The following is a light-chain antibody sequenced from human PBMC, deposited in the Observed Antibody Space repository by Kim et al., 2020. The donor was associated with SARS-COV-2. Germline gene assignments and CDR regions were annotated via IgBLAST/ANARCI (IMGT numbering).Light chain of an antibody. CDR1: QSVSSS. CDR3: QQYGNSPST. J-gene: IGKJ5*01. V-gene: IGKV3-20*01. Sequence: LSPGERPPPPWRASQSVSSSSAGTQQDPGTAPGPLIHGASSRTTGIPDRFSGSGSGTDFTLPISRLELEDLAGYYCQQYGNSPSTFGQGARLESK. CDR2: GAS.